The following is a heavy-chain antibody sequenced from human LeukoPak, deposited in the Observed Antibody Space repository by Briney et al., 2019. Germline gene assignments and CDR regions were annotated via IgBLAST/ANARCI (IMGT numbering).Heavy chain of an antibody. CDR3: ARVGYYDFWSGYLWLDP. CDR1: GFTFSSYS. Sequence: GGSLRLSCAASGFTFSSYSMNWVRQAPGKGLEWVSSISSSSSYIYYADSVKGRFTISRDNAKNSLYLQMNSLRAEDTAVYYCARVGYYDFWSGYLWLDPWGQGTLVTVSS. CDR2: ISSSSSYI. D-gene: IGHD3-3*01. J-gene: IGHJ5*02. V-gene: IGHV3-21*01.